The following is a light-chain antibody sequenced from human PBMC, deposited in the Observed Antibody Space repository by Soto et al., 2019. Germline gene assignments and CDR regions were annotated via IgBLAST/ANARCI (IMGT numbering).Light chain of an antibody. CDR2: GAS. Sequence: EVVLTQSPGTLSLSLGETATLSCRASQTISSNYLAWYQQKPGQAPRLLIYGASSRATGIPDRFTGSGSGTDFTLTISGLETEDFAVYSCQQYGSSPLTFGGGTTVEIK. V-gene: IGKV3-20*01. CDR1: QTISSNY. CDR3: QQYGSSPLT. J-gene: IGKJ4*01.